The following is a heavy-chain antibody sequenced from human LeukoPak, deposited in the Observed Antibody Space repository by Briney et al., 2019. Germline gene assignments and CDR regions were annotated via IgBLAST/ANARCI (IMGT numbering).Heavy chain of an antibody. CDR1: GGSISSYY. CDR3: ARVSAVTSLWYFDL. V-gene: IGHV4-59*01. Sequence: SETLSLTCTVSGGSISSYYWSWIRQPPGKGLERIGYIYYSGSTNYNPSLKSRVTISVDTSKNQFSLKLSSVTAADTAVYYCARVSAVTSLWYFDLWGRGTLVTVSS. J-gene: IGHJ2*01. D-gene: IGHD4-17*01. CDR2: IYYSGST.